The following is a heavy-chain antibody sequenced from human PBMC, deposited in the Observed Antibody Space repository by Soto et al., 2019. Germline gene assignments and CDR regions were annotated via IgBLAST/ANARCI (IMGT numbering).Heavy chain of an antibody. D-gene: IGHD3-16*02. CDR1: GFPFSSYA. V-gene: IGHV3-23*01. Sequence: EVQVLESGGGLVQPGGSLRLSCAASGFPFSSYAMSWVRQAPGKGLEWVSSISGSGDNTYYADSVKGRFTISRDNSKNTLYRQMNSLRGEDTALYYCAKTRGLIDPVDYWGQGTLVTVSS. J-gene: IGHJ4*02. CDR3: AKTRGLIDPVDY. CDR2: ISGSGDNT.